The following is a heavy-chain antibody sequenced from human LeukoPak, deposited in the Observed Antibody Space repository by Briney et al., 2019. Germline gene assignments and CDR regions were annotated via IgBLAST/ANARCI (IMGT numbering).Heavy chain of an antibody. CDR1: GFTFSSSA. CDR2: LSGRGDTT. V-gene: IGHV3-23*01. J-gene: IGHJ6*02. CDR3: VKVLTYGSGTWTDIRYYYAMDV. D-gene: IGHD3-10*01. Sequence: PGGSLRLSCAASGFTFSSSAMGWVRQAPGKGLEWVSGLSGRGDTTHYADSVTGRLTISRDNSKNVVYLQINSLRPEDAAVYYCVKVLTYGSGTWTDIRYYYAMDVWGQGTTVTVSS.